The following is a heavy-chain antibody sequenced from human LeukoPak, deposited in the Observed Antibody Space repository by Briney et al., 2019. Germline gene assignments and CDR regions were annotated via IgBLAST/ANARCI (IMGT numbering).Heavy chain of an antibody. Sequence: GGSLRLSCAASGFTFSSYSMNWVRQAPGKGLEWVSGIKWNGGSTGYADSVKGRFTISRDNAKNSLYLQMNSLRAEDTALYYCARPHEGYGYFQNWGQGTLVTVSS. CDR2: IKWNGGST. CDR1: GFTFSSYS. J-gene: IGHJ1*01. V-gene: IGHV3-20*04. CDR3: ARPHEGYGYFQN. D-gene: IGHD1-1*01.